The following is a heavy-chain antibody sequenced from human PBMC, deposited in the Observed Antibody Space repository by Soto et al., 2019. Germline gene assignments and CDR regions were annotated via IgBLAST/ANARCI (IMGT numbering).Heavy chain of an antibody. D-gene: IGHD6-6*01. CDR1: GGSISSSSYY. CDR3: AGGIAARPLGY. V-gene: IGHV4-39*07. Sequence: PSETLSLTCTVSGGSISSSSYYWGWVRQPPGKGLEWIGSIYYSGSTYYNPSLKSRVTISVDTSKNQFSLKLSSVTAADTAVYYCAGGIAARPLGYWGQGTLVTVSS. J-gene: IGHJ4*02. CDR2: IYYSGST.